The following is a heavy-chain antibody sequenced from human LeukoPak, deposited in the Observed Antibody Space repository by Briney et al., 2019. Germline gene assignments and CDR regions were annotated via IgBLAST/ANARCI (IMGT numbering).Heavy chain of an antibody. CDR2: IDHSGRT. Sequence: SGTLSLTCAVYGGSFSGYYWSWIRQPPGKGLKWIGEIDHSGRTNSNASLKSRVTISVDMSKNQFSLRLSSVIAADTAVYYCARKSIVTAGRKPYDFWDQGTLDTVSP. V-gene: IGHV4-34*01. CDR3: ARKSIVTAGRKPYDF. CDR1: GGSFSGYY. D-gene: IGHD6-13*01. J-gene: IGHJ4*02.